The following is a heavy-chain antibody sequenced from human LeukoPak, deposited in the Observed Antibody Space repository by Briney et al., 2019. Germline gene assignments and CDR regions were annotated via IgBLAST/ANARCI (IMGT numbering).Heavy chain of an antibody. J-gene: IGHJ4*02. CDR2: ISDSDSST. Sequence: AGSLRLSCAVCGITLSYYGMSWDRQAPGKGLVWVAGISDSDSSTNYADSVKGRFTISSDNPKNTLYLQINSLRAEDTAVHCCARQPETGYCSSTSCHESYFGYWGRGTLVTVSS. CDR1: GITLSYYG. V-gene: IGHV3-23*01. D-gene: IGHD2-2*01. CDR3: ARQPETGYCSSTSCHESYFGY.